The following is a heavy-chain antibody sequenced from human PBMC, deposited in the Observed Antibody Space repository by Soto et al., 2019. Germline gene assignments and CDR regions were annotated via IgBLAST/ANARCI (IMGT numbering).Heavy chain of an antibody. CDR3: TRSAYGGLLYWFDP. V-gene: IGHV3-73*01. D-gene: IGHD4-17*01. Sequence: HPVGSLRLSCAASGFTFSGSAMHWVRQASGKGLEWVGRIRSKANSYATAYAASVKGRFTISRDDSKNTAYLQMNSLKTEDTAVYYCTRSAYGGLLYWFDPWGQGTLVTVSS. CDR1: GFTFSGSA. J-gene: IGHJ5*02. CDR2: IRSKANSYAT.